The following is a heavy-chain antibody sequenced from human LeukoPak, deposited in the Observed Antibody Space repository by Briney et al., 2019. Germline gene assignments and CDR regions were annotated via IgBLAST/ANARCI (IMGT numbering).Heavy chain of an antibody. Sequence: SEGSLRLSCAASGFTFSSYWMSWVRQAPGKGLEWMANIKQDGSEKYYVDSVKGRFTISRDNAKNSLYLQMNSLRAEDTAVYYCARDIKELRYFDWLTDYFDYWGQGTLVTVSS. V-gene: IGHV3-7*01. CDR3: ARDIKELRYFDWLTDYFDY. CDR2: IKQDGSEK. D-gene: IGHD3-9*01. J-gene: IGHJ4*02. CDR1: GFTFSSYW.